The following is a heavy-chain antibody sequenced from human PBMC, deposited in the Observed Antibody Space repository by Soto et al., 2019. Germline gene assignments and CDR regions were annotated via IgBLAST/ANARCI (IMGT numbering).Heavy chain of an antibody. CDR2: ILPILGIA. CDR1: GGTFSSYT. CDR3: ARDLSVYTAIFPAY. J-gene: IGHJ4*02. Sequence: QVQLVQSGAEVKKPGSSVKVSCKASGGTFSSYTISWVRQAPGQGLEWMGRILPILGIANYAQKFQGRVTITADKXTRTAYLKQSSLSSDDTAVYYCARDLSVYTAIFPAYCGQGTLVTVSS. D-gene: IGHD5-18*01. V-gene: IGHV1-69*08.